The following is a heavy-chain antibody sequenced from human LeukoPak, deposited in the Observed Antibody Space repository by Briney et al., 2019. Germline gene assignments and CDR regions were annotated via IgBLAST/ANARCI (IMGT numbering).Heavy chain of an antibody. CDR3: AGHHPRNTVDF. Sequence: SETLSLTCTVSGGSISSYYWSWIRQPPGKGLEWIGYVYYSGTTNYNPSLKSRVTISLDTSKNQFSLKLSSVTAADTAVYYCAGHHPRNTVDFWGQGTLVTVSS. CDR2: VYYSGTT. J-gene: IGHJ4*02. V-gene: IGHV4-59*08. CDR1: GGSISSYY. D-gene: IGHD2/OR15-2a*01.